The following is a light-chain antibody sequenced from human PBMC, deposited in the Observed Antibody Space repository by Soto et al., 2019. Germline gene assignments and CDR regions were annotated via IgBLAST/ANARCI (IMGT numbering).Light chain of an antibody. J-gene: IGLJ1*01. CDR3: ASYAGGNKV. CDR2: EVT. CDR1: SSDVGGYNY. V-gene: IGLV2-8*01. Sequence: QSALTQPPSASGSPGLSVTISCTGTSSDVGGYNYVSWYQQHPGKAPKLMIYEVTKRPSGVPDRFSGSKSGNTASLTVSGLLPEDEADYYCASYAGGNKVFGTGTKVTVL.